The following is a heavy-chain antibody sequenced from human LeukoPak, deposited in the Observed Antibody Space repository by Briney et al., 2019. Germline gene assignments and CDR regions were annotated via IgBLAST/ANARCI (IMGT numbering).Heavy chain of an antibody. CDR1: GFTFSSYG. CDR3: ARDLSPVVRASPMGY. CDR2: ISYDGSNK. J-gene: IGHJ4*02. D-gene: IGHD3-10*01. V-gene: IGHV3-30*03. Sequence: GGSLRLSCAASGFTFSSYGMHWVRQAPGKGLEWVAVISYDGSNKYYADSVQGRFTISRDNSKNTLYLQMNSLRAEDTAVYYCARDLSPVVRASPMGYWGQGTLVTVSS.